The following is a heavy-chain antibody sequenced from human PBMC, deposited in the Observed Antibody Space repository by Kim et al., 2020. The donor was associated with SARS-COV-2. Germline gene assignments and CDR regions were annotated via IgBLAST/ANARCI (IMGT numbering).Heavy chain of an antibody. CDR1: GGSISSSSYY. CDR3: ARQPPCIAVCYGMDV. J-gene: IGHJ6*02. Sequence: SETLSLTCTVSGGSISSSSYYWGWIRQPPGKGLEWIGSIYYSGSTYYNPSLKSRVTISIDTSKNQFSLKLSSVTAADTAVYYCARQPPCIAVCYGMDVWGQGTTVTVSS. V-gene: IGHV4-39*01. CDR2: IYYSGST. D-gene: IGHD6-19*01.